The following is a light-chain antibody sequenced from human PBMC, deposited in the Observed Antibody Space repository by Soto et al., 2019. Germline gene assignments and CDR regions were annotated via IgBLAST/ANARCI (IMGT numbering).Light chain of an antibody. CDR2: DVT. J-gene: IGLJ1*01. CDR3: SSFTSSITHV. V-gene: IGLV2-14*01. Sequence: QSVLTQPASVSGSPGQSITISCTGTSSDVGGYNSVSWYRQDPGKAPKLIIYDVTYRPSGVSNRFSGSKSGNTASLTISGLQSEDEADYHCSSFTSSITHVFGTGTKVT. CDR1: SSDVGGYNS.